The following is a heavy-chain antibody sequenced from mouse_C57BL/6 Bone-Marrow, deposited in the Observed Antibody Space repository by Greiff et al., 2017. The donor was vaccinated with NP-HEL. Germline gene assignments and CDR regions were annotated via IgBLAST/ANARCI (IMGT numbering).Heavy chain of an antibody. V-gene: IGHV1-61*01. Sequence: QVHVKQPGAELVRPGSSVKLSCKASGYTFTSYWMDWVKQRPGQGLEWIGNIYPSDSETHYNQKFKDKATLTVVKSSSTAYMQLSSLTSVYSAVYYCASWGYSWFAYWGQGTLVTVSA. CDR2: IYPSDSET. D-gene: IGHD4-1*01. J-gene: IGHJ3*01. CDR1: GYTFTSYW. CDR3: ASWGYSWFAY.